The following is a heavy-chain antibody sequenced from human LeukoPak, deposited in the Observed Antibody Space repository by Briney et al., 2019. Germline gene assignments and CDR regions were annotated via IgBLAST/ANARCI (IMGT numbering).Heavy chain of an antibody. D-gene: IGHD3-22*01. J-gene: IGHJ3*02. V-gene: IGHV4-59*01. CDR1: GGSISRYY. CDR2: IYYSGST. Sequence: SETLSLTCTVSGGSISRYYWSWIRQPPGKGLEWIGYIYYSGSTNYNPSLKSRVTISVDTSKNQFSLKLSSVTAADTAVYYCARGETTYYYDLQEAFDIWGQGTMVTVSS. CDR3: ARGETTYYYDLQEAFDI.